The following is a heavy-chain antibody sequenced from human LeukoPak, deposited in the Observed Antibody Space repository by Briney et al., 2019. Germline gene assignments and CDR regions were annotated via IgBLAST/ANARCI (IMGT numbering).Heavy chain of an antibody. Sequence: SETLSLTCTVSGGSISSYFWSWIRQPPGKGLEWIGYISYSGSTNYNPSLKSRVTISIDTSKNQFSLKLFPVTAADTAVYYCAGSSGSSGWFNWDFDLWGRGTLVTVSS. D-gene: IGHD6-19*01. CDR3: AGSSGSSGWFNWDFDL. V-gene: IGHV4-59*01. CDR2: ISYSGST. CDR1: GGSISSYF. J-gene: IGHJ2*01.